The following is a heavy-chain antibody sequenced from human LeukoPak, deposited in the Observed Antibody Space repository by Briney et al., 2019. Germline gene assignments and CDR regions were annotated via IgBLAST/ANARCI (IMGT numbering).Heavy chain of an antibody. CDR1: GFAFSNHA. V-gene: IGHV4-34*01. J-gene: IGHJ4*02. D-gene: IGHD3-3*01. CDR3: ARVSRITIFGVVPYFDY. Sequence: GSLRLSCTASGFAFSNHAMSWVRQAPGKGLEWIGEINHSGSTNYNPSLKSRVTISVDTSKNQFSLKLSSVTAADTAVYYCARVSRITIFGVVPYFDYWGQGTLVTVSS. CDR2: INHSGST.